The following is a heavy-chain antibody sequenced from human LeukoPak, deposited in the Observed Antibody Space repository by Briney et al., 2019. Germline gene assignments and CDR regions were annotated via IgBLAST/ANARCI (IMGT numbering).Heavy chain of an antibody. Sequence: PSETLSLTCAVYGGSFSGYYWSWIRQPPGKGLEWIGEINHSGSTNYNPSLKSRVTISVDTSKNQFSLNLSSVTAADTAVYYCAGVPRGVAVAGTRKYYFDYWGQGTLVTVSS. CDR3: AGVPRGVAVAGTRKYYFDY. CDR2: INHSGST. D-gene: IGHD6-19*01. CDR1: GGSFSGYY. V-gene: IGHV4-34*01. J-gene: IGHJ4*02.